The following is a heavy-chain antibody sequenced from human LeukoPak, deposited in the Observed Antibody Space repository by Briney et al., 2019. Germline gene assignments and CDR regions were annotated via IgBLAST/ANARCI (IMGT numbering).Heavy chain of an antibody. Sequence: GGSLRFSGGASDFTFNSYGMHWVGQAPGNGLDLLPVICPDRGSKHYADCVKGRFTTSSDNSKPTLSLQLNSLTAQDTALYYCGGDIEFSTWGLGTMVTVSS. CDR3: GGDIEFST. D-gene: IGHD1-26*01. CDR1: DFTFNSYG. V-gene: IGHV3-33*01. J-gene: IGHJ3*01. CDR2: ICPDRGSK.